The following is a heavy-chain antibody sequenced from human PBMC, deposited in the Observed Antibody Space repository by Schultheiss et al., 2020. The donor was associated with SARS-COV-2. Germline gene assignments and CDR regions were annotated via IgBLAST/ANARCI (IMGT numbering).Heavy chain of an antibody. CDR1: GFTFTNYG. V-gene: IGHV3-30*02. J-gene: IGHJ4*02. Sequence: GGSLRLSCVASGFTFTNYGIHWVRQAPGKGLEWVAVVWYDGSLKYYADSVKGRFTISRDNSKNTLYLQMNSLRAEDTAVYYCAKGSEGATPSYFDYWGQGTLVTVSS. D-gene: IGHD1-26*01. CDR3: AKGSEGATPSYFDY. CDR2: VWYDGSLK.